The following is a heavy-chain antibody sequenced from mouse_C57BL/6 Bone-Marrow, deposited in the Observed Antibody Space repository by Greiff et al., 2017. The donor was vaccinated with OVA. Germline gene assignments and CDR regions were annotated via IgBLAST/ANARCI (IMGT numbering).Heavy chain of an antibody. CDR3: DYDGYFPFAY. V-gene: IGHV1-82*01. D-gene: IGHD2-3*01. J-gene: IGHJ3*01. CDR2: IYPGDGDT. CDR1: GYAFSSSW. Sequence: QVQLQQPGPELVKPGASVKISCKASGYAFSSSWMNWVKQRPGKGLEWIGRIYPGDGDTNYNGKFKGKATLTADKSSSTAYMQLSNLTSEDSAVYFCDYDGYFPFAYWGQGTLVTVSA.